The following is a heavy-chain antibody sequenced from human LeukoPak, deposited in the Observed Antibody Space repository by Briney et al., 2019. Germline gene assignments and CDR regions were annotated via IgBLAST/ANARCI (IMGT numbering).Heavy chain of an antibody. CDR1: GGSISSGGYY. CDR2: IYHSGST. D-gene: IGHD5-18*01. J-gene: IGHJ4*02. CDR3: ARWARGIQLWTLDY. V-gene: IGHV4-30-2*05. Sequence: PSQTLSLTCTVSGGSISSGGYYWSWIRQPPGKGLEWIGYIYHSGSTYYNPSLKSRVTISVDTSKNQFSLKLSSVTAADTAVYYCARWARGIQLWTLDYWGQGTLVTVSS.